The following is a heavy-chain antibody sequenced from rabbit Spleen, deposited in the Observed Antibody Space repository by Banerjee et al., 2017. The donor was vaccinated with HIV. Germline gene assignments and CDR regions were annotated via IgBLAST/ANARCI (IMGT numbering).Heavy chain of an antibody. CDR2: IDTGFGGTT. Sequence: QEQLEESGGSLVQPEGSLTLACTASGFSFSSTYYMCWVRQAPGKGLEWIACIDTGFGGTTYYASWAKGRFTISKTSSTTVTLQMTSLTAADTATYFCATYVDYDGDFNLWGQGTLVTVS. J-gene: IGHJ4*01. V-gene: IGHV1S45*01. CDR3: ATYVDYDGDFNL. D-gene: IGHD2-1*01. CDR1: GFSFSSTYY.